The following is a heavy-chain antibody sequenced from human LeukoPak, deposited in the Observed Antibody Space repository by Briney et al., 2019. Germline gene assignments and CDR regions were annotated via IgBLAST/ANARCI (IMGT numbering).Heavy chain of an antibody. Sequence: ASVKVSCKASGYTFTGYYIHWVRQAPGQGLEWMGWINPISGGTSYSQKFQGRVTMTRDTSISTAYMEVSRLTSDDTAVYYCARDAAHQATVVVTNEPRGTPGAADYWGQGTLVTVSS. D-gene: IGHD3-22*01. CDR3: ARDAAHQATVVVTNEPRGTPGAADY. J-gene: IGHJ4*02. CDR1: GYTFTGYY. CDR2: INPISGGT. V-gene: IGHV1-2*02.